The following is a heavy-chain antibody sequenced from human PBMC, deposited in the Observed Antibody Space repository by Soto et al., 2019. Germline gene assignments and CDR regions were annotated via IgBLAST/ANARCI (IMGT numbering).Heavy chain of an antibody. J-gene: IGHJ6*03. CDR2: IYYSGST. CDR1: GGSISSYY. Sequence: SETLSLTCTVSGGSISSYYWSWIRQPPGKGLEWIGYIYYSGSTNYNPSLKSRVTISVDTSKNQFSLKLSSVTAADTAVYYCARALSGYDYYYYYYMDAWGKGTTVTVSS. CDR3: ARALSGYDYYYYYYMDA. D-gene: IGHD5-12*01. V-gene: IGHV4-59*01.